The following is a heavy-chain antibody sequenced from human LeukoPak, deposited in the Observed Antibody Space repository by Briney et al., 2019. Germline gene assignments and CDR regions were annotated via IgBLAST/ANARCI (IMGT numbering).Heavy chain of an antibody. D-gene: IGHD6-6*01. J-gene: IGHJ4*02. CDR3: ARGTSVTARAPDYFDY. CDR1: GYTFTTYY. CDR2: INPSGGST. V-gene: IGHV1-46*01. Sequence: ASVKVSCKASGYTFTTYYMHWVRQAPGQGLEWMGLINPSGGSTNYAQKFQGRVTMTKDTSTSTVYMELSRLRSEDTAVYYCARGTSVTARAPDYFDYWGQGTLVTVSS.